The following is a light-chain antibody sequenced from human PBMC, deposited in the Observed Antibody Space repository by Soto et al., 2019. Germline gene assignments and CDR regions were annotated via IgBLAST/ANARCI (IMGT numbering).Light chain of an antibody. Sequence: EIVLTQSPGTLSLSPGERATLSCRASRSVSSSYLAWYQQKPGQAPRLLIYGASSRATGIPDRFSGSGSGTDSTLTISRLEPEDFAVYYCQQYGSSLRTFGQGTKVEIK. CDR2: GAS. J-gene: IGKJ1*01. V-gene: IGKV3-20*01. CDR3: QQYGSSLRT. CDR1: RSVSSSY.